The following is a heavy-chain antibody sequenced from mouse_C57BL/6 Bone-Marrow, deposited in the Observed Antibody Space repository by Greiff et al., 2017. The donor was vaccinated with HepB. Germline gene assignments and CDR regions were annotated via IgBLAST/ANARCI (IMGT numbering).Heavy chain of an antibody. CDR2: INPNNGGT. Sequence: VQLQQSGPELVKPGASVKIPCKASGYTFTDYNMAWVKQSHGKSLEWIGDINPNNGGTIYNQKFKGKATLTVDKSSSTAYMELRSLTSEDTAVYYCARGHYDGSSCWFAYWGQGTRVTVAA. D-gene: IGHD1-1*01. CDR3: ARGHYDGSSCWFAY. J-gene: IGHJ3*01. CDR1: GYTFTDYN. V-gene: IGHV1-18*01.